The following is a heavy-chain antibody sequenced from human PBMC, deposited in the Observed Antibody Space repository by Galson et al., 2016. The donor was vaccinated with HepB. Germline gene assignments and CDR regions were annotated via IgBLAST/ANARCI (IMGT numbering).Heavy chain of an antibody. Sequence: SGAEVKKPGESLKISCQGSGCSFAKYWIVWVRQMPGKGLEWMGIIYPGDSDTTYSPSFQSQVTISTHKSISTAHLQWSSLKASDTAMYYCARQVGATHDHWGQGTLVTVSS. V-gene: IGHV5-51*01. CDR2: IYPGDSDT. CDR3: ARQVGATHDH. CDR1: GCSFAKYW. J-gene: IGHJ4*02. D-gene: IGHD1-26*01.